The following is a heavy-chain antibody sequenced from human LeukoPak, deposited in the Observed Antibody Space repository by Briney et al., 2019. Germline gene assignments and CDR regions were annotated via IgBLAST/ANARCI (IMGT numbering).Heavy chain of an antibody. CDR3: ASNTGTVFDY. Sequence: PSETLSLTCTVSGGFITAYYWSWIRQPPGKGLEWIGYVYYSGSTEYNPSLRSRNTISLEMSKQQFSLNLTSVTAADTAIYYCASNTGTVFDYWGQGALVTVSS. J-gene: IGHJ4*02. CDR1: GGFITAYY. D-gene: IGHD7-27*01. CDR2: VYYSGST. V-gene: IGHV4-59*01.